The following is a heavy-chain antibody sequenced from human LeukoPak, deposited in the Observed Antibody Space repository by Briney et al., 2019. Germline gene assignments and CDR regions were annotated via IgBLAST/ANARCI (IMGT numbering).Heavy chain of an antibody. Sequence: ASVKVSCKASGYTFTGYYIFWVRQASGQGLEWMGWINPNSGGTNYAQEFQGRVTMTRDTSITTAYMELSTLRSDDTAVYYCALIGDHAWFDPWGQGTLVTVSS. J-gene: IGHJ5*02. CDR3: ALIGDHAWFDP. CDR1: GYTFTGYY. CDR2: INPNSGGT. V-gene: IGHV1-2*02. D-gene: IGHD3-10*01.